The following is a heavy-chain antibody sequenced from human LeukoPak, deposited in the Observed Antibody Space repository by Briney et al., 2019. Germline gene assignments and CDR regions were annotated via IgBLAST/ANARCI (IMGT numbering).Heavy chain of an antibody. CDR2: ISGSGVGT. D-gene: IGHD6-19*01. CDR1: GFTFSTYA. J-gene: IGHJ4*02. V-gene: IGHV3-23*01. CDR3: AYNTSAWSFDS. Sequence: PGGSLRLSCAASGFTFSTYAMSWVRQAPGKGLEWVSAISGSGVGTYYADSVKGRFTISRDNSKNTLFLQMNSLRAEDTAVYYCAYNTSAWSFDSWGQGTLVTVSS.